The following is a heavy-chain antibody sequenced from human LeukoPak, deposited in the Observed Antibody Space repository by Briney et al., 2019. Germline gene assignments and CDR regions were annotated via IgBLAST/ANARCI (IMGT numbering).Heavy chain of an antibody. CDR3: ARETVADHAFDV. V-gene: IGHV4-39*07. J-gene: IGHJ3*01. Sequence: PSETLSLTCTVSGGPITSTSYYWGWIRQPPGRGLEWIGTIYYSGSTYYNPSLESRVSISVDTSKTQFSLKVTSVTAADTAIYYCARETVADHAFDVWGQGTLVTVSS. CDR2: IYYSGST. D-gene: IGHD4-23*01. CDR1: GGPITSTSYY.